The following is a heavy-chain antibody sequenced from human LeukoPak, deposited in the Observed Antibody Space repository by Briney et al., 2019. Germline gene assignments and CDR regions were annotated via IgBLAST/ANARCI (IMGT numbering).Heavy chain of an antibody. J-gene: IGHJ1*01. CDR1: GFTFSSYA. V-gene: IGHV3-23*01. CDR2: ISGSGDST. CDR3: AKDTAPLYFQH. Sequence: GGSLRLSWAASGFTFSSYAMSWVRQAPGKGLEWVSAISGSGDSTYYADSVKGRFTISRDNSKNTLYLQMNSLRAEDTAVYYCAKDTAPLYFQHWGQGTLVTVSS.